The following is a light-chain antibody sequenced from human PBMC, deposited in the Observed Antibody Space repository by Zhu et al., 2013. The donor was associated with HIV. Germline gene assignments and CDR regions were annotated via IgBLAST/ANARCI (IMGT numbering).Light chain of an antibody. J-gene: IGKJ4*01. V-gene: IGKV3-20*01. Sequence: EVVLTQSPGTLSLSPGDGATLSCRASQSVSSTYLAWYQQKPDQAPRLLIYGASSRATGIPDRFSGSGSGTDFTLTITRLEPEDFAVYYCQQYGNSPAFGGGTKVEIK. CDR3: QQYGNSPA. CDR1: QSVSSTY. CDR2: GAS.